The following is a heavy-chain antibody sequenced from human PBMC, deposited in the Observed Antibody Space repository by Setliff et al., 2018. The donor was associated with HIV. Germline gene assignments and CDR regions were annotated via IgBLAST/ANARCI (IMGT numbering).Heavy chain of an antibody. CDR3: ARGTDYYDTSGYYQYYFDY. D-gene: IGHD3-22*01. J-gene: IGHJ4*02. CDR2: INPKSDGT. V-gene: IGHV1-2*04. Sequence: ASVKVSCKASGYSFTDYYIHWVRQAPGQGLEWMGWINPKSDGTNYAQKFQGWITMTRDTSIGTAYMELSRLRSDDTAVYYCARGTDYYDTSGYYQYYFDYWGQGTLVTVSS. CDR1: GYSFTDYY.